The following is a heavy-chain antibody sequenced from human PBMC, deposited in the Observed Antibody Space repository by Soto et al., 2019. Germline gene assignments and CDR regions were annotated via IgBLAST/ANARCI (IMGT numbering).Heavy chain of an antibody. J-gene: IGHJ4*02. CDR1: GGSIRRGDYY. Sequence: TVSGGSIRRGDYYWSWIRQPPGKGLEWIGYIYYSGSTYYNPSLKSRVTISVDTSKNQFSLKLSSVTAADTAVYYCAMNPHRSNSGYDLVDYWGQGTLVTVSS. CDR2: IYYSGST. V-gene: IGHV4-30-4*01. CDR3: AMNPHRSNSGYDLVDY. D-gene: IGHD5-12*01.